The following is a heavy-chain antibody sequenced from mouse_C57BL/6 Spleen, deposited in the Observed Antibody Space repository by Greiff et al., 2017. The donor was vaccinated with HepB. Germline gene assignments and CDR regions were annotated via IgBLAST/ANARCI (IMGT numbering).Heavy chain of an antibody. Sequence: VQLQQSGPGLVKPSQSLSLTCSVTGYSITSGYYWNWIRQFPGNKLEWMGYISYDGSNNYNPSLKNRISITRDTSKNQFFLKLNSVTTEDTATYYCARGGYDYDVGFAYWGQGTLVTVSA. J-gene: IGHJ3*01. CDR3: ARGGYDYDVGFAY. V-gene: IGHV3-6*01. D-gene: IGHD2-4*01. CDR1: GYSITSGYY. CDR2: ISYDGSN.